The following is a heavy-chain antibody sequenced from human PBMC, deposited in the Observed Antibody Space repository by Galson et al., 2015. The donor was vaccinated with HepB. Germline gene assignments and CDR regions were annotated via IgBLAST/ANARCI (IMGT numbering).Heavy chain of an antibody. CDR2: TYYRSKWYN. CDR3: ARTGYSSSWYKGGGSY. J-gene: IGHJ4*02. D-gene: IGHD6-13*01. Sequence: CAISGDSVSSNSAAWNWIRQSPSRGLEWLGRTYYRSKWYNDYAVSVKSRITINPDTSKNQFSLQLNSVTPEDTAVYYCARTGYSSSWYKGGGSYWGQGTLVTVSS. V-gene: IGHV6-1*01. CDR1: GDSVSSNSAA.